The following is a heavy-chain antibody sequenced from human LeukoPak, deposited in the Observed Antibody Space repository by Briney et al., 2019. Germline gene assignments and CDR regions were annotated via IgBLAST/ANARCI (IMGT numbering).Heavy chain of an antibody. CDR1: GFTFDDYA. Sequence: GGSLRLSCAASGFTFDDYAMHWVRQAPGRGLEWVSLISWNGGSTYYADSVKGRFTISRDNSKNSLYLQMNSLRAEDTALYYCAKDMAAYYYASGNIDYWGQGTLVTVSS. V-gene: IGHV3-43D*03. CDR2: ISWNGGST. CDR3: AKDMAAYYYASGNIDY. J-gene: IGHJ4*02. D-gene: IGHD3-10*01.